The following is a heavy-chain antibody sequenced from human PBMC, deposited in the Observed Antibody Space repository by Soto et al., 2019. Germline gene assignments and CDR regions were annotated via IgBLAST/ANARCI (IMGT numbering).Heavy chain of an antibody. Sequence: ASVKVSCKASGYTLRSYYMHWVRQAPGQGLEWMGIINPSGGSTSYAQKFQGRVTMTRDTSTSTVYMELSRLRSEDTAVYYCARDYVVVGAATPEYAFNIWGQGKMGAVSS. CDR1: GYTLRSYY. CDR2: INPSGGST. CDR3: ARDYVVVGAATPEYAFNI. J-gene: IGHJ3*02. D-gene: IGHD2-15*01. V-gene: IGHV1-46*01.